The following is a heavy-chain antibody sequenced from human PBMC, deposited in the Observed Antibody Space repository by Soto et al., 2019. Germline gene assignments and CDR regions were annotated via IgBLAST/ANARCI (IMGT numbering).Heavy chain of an antibody. CDR3: AKDIVYDSSGYYYVSAFDV. Sequence: LRLSCAASGFIFNSYGRSWVRQASGMGLEWVSVIIGSGAFIYYADSVKGRFSIYRDNSRNTLHLQMNSLRAEDTAVYYCAKDIVYDSSGYYYVSAFDVWGQGTMVTVSS. CDR2: IIGSGAFI. V-gene: IGHV3-23*01. D-gene: IGHD3-22*01. J-gene: IGHJ3*01. CDR1: GFIFNSYG.